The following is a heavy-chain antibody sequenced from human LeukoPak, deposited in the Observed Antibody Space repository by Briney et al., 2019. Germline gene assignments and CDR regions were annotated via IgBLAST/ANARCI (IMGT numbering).Heavy chain of an antibody. J-gene: IGHJ4*02. Sequence: ASVKVSCKASGGTFSSYAISWVRQAPGQGLEWMGGIIPIFGTANYAQKFQGRVTITADESTSTAYMELGSLRSEDTAVYYCARDRKAGTAQNYFLLGIFDYWGQGTLVTVSS. V-gene: IGHV1-69*13. CDR2: IIPIFGTA. D-gene: IGHD2/OR15-2a*01. CDR3: ARDRKAGTAQNYFLLGIFDY. CDR1: GGTFSSYA.